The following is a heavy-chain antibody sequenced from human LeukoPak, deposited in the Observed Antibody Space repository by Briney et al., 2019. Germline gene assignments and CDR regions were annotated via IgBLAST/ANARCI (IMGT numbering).Heavy chain of an antibody. CDR3: ARSSGYYYGEYY. CDR1: GGTFSSYA. J-gene: IGHJ4*02. CDR2: VIPIFGTA. V-gene: IGHV1-69*01. D-gene: IGHD3-22*01. Sequence: GSSVKVSCKASGGTFSSYAISWVRQAPGQGLEWMGGVIPIFGTANYAQKFQGRVTITADESTSTAYMELSSLRSEDTAVYYCARSSGYYYGEYYWGQGTLVTVSS.